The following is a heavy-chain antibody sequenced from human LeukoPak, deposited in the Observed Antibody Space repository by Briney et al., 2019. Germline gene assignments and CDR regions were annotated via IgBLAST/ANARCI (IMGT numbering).Heavy chain of an antibody. CDR2: ISAYNGNT. J-gene: IGHJ4*02. Sequence: GASVKVSCKASGYTFTSYGISWVRQAPGQGLEWMGWISAYNGNTHYAQKLQGRVTMTTDTSTSTAYMELRSLRSDDTAVYYCARVWASRGPPGGYCSGGSCSLIDYWGQGTLVTVSS. D-gene: IGHD2-15*01. CDR3: ARVWASRGPPGGYCSGGSCSLIDY. V-gene: IGHV1-18*04. CDR1: GYTFTSYG.